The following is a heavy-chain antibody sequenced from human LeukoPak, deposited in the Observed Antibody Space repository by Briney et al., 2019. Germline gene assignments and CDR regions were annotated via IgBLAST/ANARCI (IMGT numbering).Heavy chain of an antibody. J-gene: IGHJ4*02. V-gene: IGHV4-59*01. D-gene: IGHD3-9*01. CDR1: GGSFGSFY. Sequence: MASETLSLTCTVSGGSFGSFYWSWIRQPPGKGLEWIGYIYYSGNTDYNPSLKSRVTISVDTSKNQFSLKLSSVTAADTAVYYCARFSMKDWFFDYWGQGTLVTVSS. CDR2: IYYSGNT. CDR3: ARFSMKDWFFDY.